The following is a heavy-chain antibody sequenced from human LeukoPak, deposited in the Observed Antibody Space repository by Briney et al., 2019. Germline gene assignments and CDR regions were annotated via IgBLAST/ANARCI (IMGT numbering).Heavy chain of an antibody. J-gene: IGHJ4*02. V-gene: IGHV3-21*01. CDR1: GFTFSDYS. Sequence: GGSLRISCAASGFTFSDYSINGVRQAPGKGLECVSSINSTSTSIYYADAVKGRFIISRDNAKSSLFLQINSRRAEDTALYYCVRLRRNSDRSGYYYYYNYWGQGILVTVSS. CDR2: INSTSTSI. CDR3: VRLRRNSDRSGYYYYYNY. D-gene: IGHD3-22*01.